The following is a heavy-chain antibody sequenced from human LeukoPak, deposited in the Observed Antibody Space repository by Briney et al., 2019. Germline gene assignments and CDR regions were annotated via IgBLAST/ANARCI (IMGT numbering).Heavy chain of an antibody. V-gene: IGHV3-30*03. CDR1: GFTFSSYG. D-gene: IGHD2-15*01. J-gene: IGHJ4*02. CDR3: ARDSVVVAATFYFDY. CDR2: ISYDGSNK. Sequence: HPGRSLRLSCAASGFTFSSYGMHWVRQAPGKGLEWVAVISYDGSNKYYADSVKGRFTISRDNSKNTLYLQMNSLRAEDTAVYYCARDSVVVAATFYFDYWGQGTLVTVSS.